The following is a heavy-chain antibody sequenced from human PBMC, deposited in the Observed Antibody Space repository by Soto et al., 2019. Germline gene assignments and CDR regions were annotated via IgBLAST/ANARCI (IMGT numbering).Heavy chain of an antibody. Sequence: LRLSCAASGFTFTRYSMNWVRQAPGKGLEWVSSISSTTNYIYYGDSMKGRFTISRDNAKNSLYLEMNSLRAEDTAVYYCARESENLTSNFDYWGQGTLVTVSS. CDR2: ISSTTNYI. V-gene: IGHV3-21*06. CDR3: ARESENLTSNFDY. J-gene: IGHJ4*02. CDR1: GFTFTRYS.